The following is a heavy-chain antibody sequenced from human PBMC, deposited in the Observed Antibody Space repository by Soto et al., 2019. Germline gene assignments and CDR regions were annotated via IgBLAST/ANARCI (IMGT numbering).Heavy chain of an antibody. CDR1: GGSISSSSYY. Sequence: PSETLSLTCTVSGGSISSSSYYWGWIRQPPGKGLEWIGSIYYSGSTYYNPSLKSRVTISVDTSKNQFSLKLSSVTAADTAVYYCVVQIFIAVAATDYWGQGTLVTVSS. J-gene: IGHJ4*02. V-gene: IGHV4-39*01. CDR2: IYYSGST. CDR3: VVQIFIAVAATDY. D-gene: IGHD6-19*01.